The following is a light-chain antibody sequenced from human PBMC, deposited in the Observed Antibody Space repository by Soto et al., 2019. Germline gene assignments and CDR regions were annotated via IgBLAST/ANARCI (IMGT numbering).Light chain of an antibody. CDR2: EVS. CDR1: SSDVGGYNY. V-gene: IGLV2-14*01. Sequence: QSVLTQPASVSGSPGESITISCTGTSSDVGGYNYVSWYQQHPGKAPKLMIYEVSTRPSGLSNRFSGSKSGNTASLTISGLQAEDEADYYCSSYTSSSTYYVFGTGTKVTVL. CDR3: SSYTSSSTYYV. J-gene: IGLJ1*01.